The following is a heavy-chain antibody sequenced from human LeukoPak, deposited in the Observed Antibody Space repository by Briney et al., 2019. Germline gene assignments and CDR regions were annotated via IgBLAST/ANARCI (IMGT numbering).Heavy chain of an antibody. Sequence: SETLSLTCTVSGGSISSGGYSWSWIRQPPGKGLEGIGYIYHNGNTYYNPSLKSRVTISVDMSKNQFSLNLRSVPAADTAVYYCARVLRSSGSYHFDCWGQGTLVTVSS. CDR1: GGSISSGGYS. J-gene: IGHJ4*02. V-gene: IGHV4-30-2*01. D-gene: IGHD3-10*01. CDR3: ARVLRSSGSYHFDC. CDR2: IYHNGNT.